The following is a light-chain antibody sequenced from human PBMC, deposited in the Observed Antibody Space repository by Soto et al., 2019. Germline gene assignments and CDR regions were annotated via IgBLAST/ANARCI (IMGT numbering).Light chain of an antibody. V-gene: IGLV4-69*01. Sequence: QAVVTQSPSASASLGASVKLTCTLSSGYSTYGIAWHQQQPEKGPRFLMKLNSDGSHNKGDGIPDRFSGSSSGAERYLTISSLQLEDQADYSCQTWGTGIWVFGGGTKLTVL. CDR3: QTWGTGIWV. CDR1: SGYSTYG. J-gene: IGLJ3*02. CDR2: LNSDGSH.